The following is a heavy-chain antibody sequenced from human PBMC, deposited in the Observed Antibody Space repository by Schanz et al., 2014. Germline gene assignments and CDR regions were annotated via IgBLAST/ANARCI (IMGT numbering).Heavy chain of an antibody. D-gene: IGHD3-10*01. V-gene: IGHV3-13*04. CDR1: GFSIRNHD. Sequence: EVQLVESGGGLVQPGGSLRLSCAASGFSIRNHDMHWVRQATGAGLEWVSAIGTAGDTFYLDSVKGRFTISRENAKNSLYRQMNSLRAGDTAVYYCARVPYGSGSYWDYWGQGTLVTVAS. CDR3: ARVPYGSGSYWDY. CDR2: IGTAGDT. J-gene: IGHJ4*02.